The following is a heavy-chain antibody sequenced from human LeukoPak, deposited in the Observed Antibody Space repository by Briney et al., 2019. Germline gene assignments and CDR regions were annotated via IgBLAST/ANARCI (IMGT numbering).Heavy chain of an antibody. J-gene: IGHJ4*02. CDR2: LYTRANN. V-gene: IGHV4-4*07. D-gene: IGHD1-14*01. CDR1: GGSISSYY. CDR3: ARIGRQNHDS. Sequence: KASPTLSLTYTVSGGSISSYYWGWIQQPARKGREWIGRLYTRANNNYHPSLKSRVTMSVDTSKNQFALKLSSVTAADTAVYYCARIGRQNHDSWGQGTLGTVSS.